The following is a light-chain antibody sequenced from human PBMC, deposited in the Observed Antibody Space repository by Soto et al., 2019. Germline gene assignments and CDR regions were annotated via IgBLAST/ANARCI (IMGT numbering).Light chain of an antibody. CDR2: GAS. Sequence: EIVLTQSPGTLSLSPGERAALSCRASQSVSSTYLAWYQQKPGQAPRLLIYGASSRDTGIPDRFSGSGSGSDFTLTISRLEPEDSAVSYCQQHGSSQTFGGGNKVEIK. J-gene: IGKJ4*01. CDR3: QQHGSSQT. V-gene: IGKV3-20*01. CDR1: QSVSSTY.